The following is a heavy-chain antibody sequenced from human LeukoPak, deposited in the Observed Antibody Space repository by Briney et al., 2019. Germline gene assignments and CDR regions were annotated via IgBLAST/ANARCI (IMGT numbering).Heavy chain of an antibody. CDR3: ARAGLAVAVDY. J-gene: IGHJ4*02. V-gene: IGHV3-48*03. Sequence: GGSLRLSCAASGFTVSNDEMNWVRQAPGKGLEWVSYITNSGSTKYYADSVKGLFTISRDNAKNSLYLQMNSLRAEDTAVYYCARAGLAVAVDYWGQGTLVTVSS. CDR1: GFTVSNDE. D-gene: IGHD6-19*01. CDR2: ITNSGSTK.